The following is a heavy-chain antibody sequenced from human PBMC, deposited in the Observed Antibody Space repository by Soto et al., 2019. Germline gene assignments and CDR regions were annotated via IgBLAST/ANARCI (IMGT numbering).Heavy chain of an antibody. Sequence: GGSLRLSCAASGFTFSTYDMHWVRQATGKGLEWVSAIGNVGDTYYPDSVKGRFTISRENAKNSLYLQMNSLRAEDTAVYYCARAPPGYPYGLDVWGQGTTVTVSS. CDR1: GFTFSTYD. CDR3: ARAPPGYPYGLDV. D-gene: IGHD5-18*01. CDR2: IGNVGDT. V-gene: IGHV3-13*01. J-gene: IGHJ6*02.